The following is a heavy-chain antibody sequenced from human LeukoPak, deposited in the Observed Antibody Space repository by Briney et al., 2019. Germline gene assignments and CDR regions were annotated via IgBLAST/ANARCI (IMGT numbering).Heavy chain of an antibody. CDR3: ARRYYDILTGYYRGDYFDY. Sequence: SDTLSLTCTVSGGSISSSSYYWGWIRQPPGKGLEWIGSIYYSGSTYYNPSLKSRVTISVDTSKNQFSLKLSSVTAADTAVYYCARRYYDILTGYYRGDYFDYWGQGTLVTVSS. D-gene: IGHD3-9*01. CDR2: IYYSGST. J-gene: IGHJ4*02. CDR1: GGSISSSSYY. V-gene: IGHV4-39*01.